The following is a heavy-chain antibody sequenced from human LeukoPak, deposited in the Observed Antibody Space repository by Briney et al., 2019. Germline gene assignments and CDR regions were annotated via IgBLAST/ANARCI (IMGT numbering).Heavy chain of an antibody. CDR3: ARTGYSGYDFFH. D-gene: IGHD5-12*01. CDR1: GYTFTSYT. J-gene: IGHJ4*02. V-gene: IGHV1-3*01. Sequence: ASVKVSCKASGYTFTSYTIHWVRQAPGQRLEWMGWINAGNGNRKYSQEFQDRVTITRDTSASTAYMELSSLRSDDTAVYYCARTGYSGYDFFHWGQGTLVTVSS. CDR2: INAGNGNR.